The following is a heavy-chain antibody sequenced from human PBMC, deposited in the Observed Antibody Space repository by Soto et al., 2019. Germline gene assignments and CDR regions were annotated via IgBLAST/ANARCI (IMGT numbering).Heavy chain of an antibody. Sequence: GGSLRLSCAASGFTFSSYAMSWVRQAPGKGLEWVSAISGSGGSTYYADSVKGRFTISRDNSKNTLYLQMNSLRAEDTAVYYCANSPLGVVHGTYFDYWGQGTLVTVSS. D-gene: IGHD2-15*01. J-gene: IGHJ4*02. CDR1: GFTFSSYA. CDR2: ISGSGGST. V-gene: IGHV3-23*01. CDR3: ANSPLGVVHGTYFDY.